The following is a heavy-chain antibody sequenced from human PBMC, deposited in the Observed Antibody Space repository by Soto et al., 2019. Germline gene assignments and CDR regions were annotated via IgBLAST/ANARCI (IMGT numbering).Heavy chain of an antibody. D-gene: IGHD6-19*01. CDR3: ADMRGQWLPRD. V-gene: IGHV4-34*01. CDR1: GGSFSGYY. J-gene: IGHJ4*02. CDR2: INHSGSA. Sequence: SETLSLTCAVYGGSFSGYYWTWIRQPPGTGLEWIGEINHSGSAYYYPSLRSRVTISVDTSKNQFSLRLSSVTAADTAVYYCADMRGQWLPRDWGQGILVTVSS.